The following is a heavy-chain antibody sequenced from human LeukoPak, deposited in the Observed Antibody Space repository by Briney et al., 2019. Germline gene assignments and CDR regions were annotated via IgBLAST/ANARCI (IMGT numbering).Heavy chain of an antibody. CDR2: IRYDGSNK. CDR3: AKDFRVVEMATNFDY. D-gene: IGHD5-24*01. V-gene: IGHV3-30*02. CDR1: GFTFSSYG. J-gene: IGHJ4*02. Sequence: GGSLRLSCAASGFTFSSYGMHWVRQAPGKGLEWVAFIRYDGSNKYYADSVKGRFTISRDNSKNTLYLQMSSLRAEDTAVYYCAKDFRVVEMATNFDYWGQGTLVTVSS.